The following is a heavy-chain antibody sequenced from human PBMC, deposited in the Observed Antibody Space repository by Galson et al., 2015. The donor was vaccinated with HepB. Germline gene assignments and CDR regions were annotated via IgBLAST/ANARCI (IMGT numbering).Heavy chain of an antibody. CDR2: IYYSGST. Sequence: SETLSLTCTVSGGSISSSSYYWGWIRQPPGKGLEWIGSIYYSGSTYYNPSLKSRVTISVDTSKNQFSLKLSSVTAADTAVYYCARHGSPLGSPTDNWGWIWYFDLWGRGTLVTVSS. D-gene: IGHD7-27*01. CDR1: GGSISSSSYY. J-gene: IGHJ2*01. CDR3: ARHGSPLGSPTDNWGWIWYFDL. V-gene: IGHV4-39*01.